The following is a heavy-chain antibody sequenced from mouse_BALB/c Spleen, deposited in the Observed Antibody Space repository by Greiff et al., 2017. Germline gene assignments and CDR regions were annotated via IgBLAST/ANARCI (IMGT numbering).Heavy chain of an antibody. J-gene: IGHJ4*01. CDR1: GYTFTSYN. CDR3: ARSGSYYAMDY. V-gene: IGHV1-12*01. Sequence: QVQLQQPGAELVKPGASVKMSCKASGYTFTSYNMHWVKQTPGQGLEWIGAIYPGNGDTSYNQKFKGKATLTADKSSSTAYMQLSSLTSEDSAVYYCARSGSYYAMDYWGQGTSVTVSS. CDR2: IYPGNGDT. D-gene: IGHD3-1*01.